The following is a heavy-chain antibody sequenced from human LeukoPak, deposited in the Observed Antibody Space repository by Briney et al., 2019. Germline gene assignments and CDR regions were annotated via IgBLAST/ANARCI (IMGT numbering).Heavy chain of an antibody. CDR1: GFTFSSYA. D-gene: IGHD6-6*01. V-gene: IGHV3-23*01. CDR3: ARDNEDSSLYYYYYYMDV. Sequence: GGSLRLSCAASGFTFSSYAMSWVRQAPGKGLEWVSAISGSGGSTYYADSVKGRFTISRDNSKNTLYLQMNSLRAEDTAVYYCARDNEDSSLYYYYYYMDVWGKGTTVTVSS. J-gene: IGHJ6*03. CDR2: ISGSGGST.